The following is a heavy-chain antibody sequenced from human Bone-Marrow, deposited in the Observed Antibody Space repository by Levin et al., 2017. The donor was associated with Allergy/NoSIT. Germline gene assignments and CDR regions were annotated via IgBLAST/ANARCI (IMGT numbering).Heavy chain of an antibody. CDR3: ARGNGPGSFLVDY. CDR1: GFIFGSFA. J-gene: IGHJ4*02. CDR2: MSNDGGSV. Sequence: GESLKISCVGSGFIFGSFAMHWVRQAPGKGLEWVALMSNDGGSVHYADSVRGRFTISRDNSKNTVYLQMTSLRSEDMGVYYCARGNGPGSFLVDYWGQGTLVTVSS. D-gene: IGHD3-10*01. V-gene: IGHV3-30-3*01.